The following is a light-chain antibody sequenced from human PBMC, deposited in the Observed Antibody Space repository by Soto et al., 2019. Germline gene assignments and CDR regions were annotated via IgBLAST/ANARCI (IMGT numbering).Light chain of an antibody. CDR1: QSVSSTY. Sequence: EIVFTPSPGILSLSPGERTTLSCRASQSVSSTYLAWYQQKPGQAPRLLIYGSSNRATGIPDRFSGGGSGTDFTLAISRLEPEDFAVYYCQQYGSSPLTFGQGTKVDNK. CDR2: GSS. V-gene: IGKV3-20*01. J-gene: IGKJ1*01. CDR3: QQYGSSPLT.